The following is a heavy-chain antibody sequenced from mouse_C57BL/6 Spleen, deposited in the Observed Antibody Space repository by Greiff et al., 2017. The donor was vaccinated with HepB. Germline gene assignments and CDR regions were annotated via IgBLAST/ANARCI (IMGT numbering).Heavy chain of an antibody. D-gene: IGHD1-1*01. CDR1: GYTFTSYW. CDR2: IDPSDSYT. J-gene: IGHJ2*01. V-gene: IGHV1-69*01. Sequence: QVQLQQSGAELVMPGASVKLSCKASGYTFTSYWMHWVKQRPGQGLEWIGEIDPSDSYTNYNQKFKGKSTLTVDKSSSTAYMQLSSLTSEDSAVYYCARLLRYPYYFDYWGQGTTLTVSS. CDR3: ARLLRYPYYFDY.